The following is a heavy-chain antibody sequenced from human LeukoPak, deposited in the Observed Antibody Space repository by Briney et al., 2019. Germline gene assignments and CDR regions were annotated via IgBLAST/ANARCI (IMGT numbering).Heavy chain of an antibody. D-gene: IGHD3-22*01. CDR2: IRNKANTYAT. J-gene: IGHJ4*02. CDR3: TRRSSDDSSGYYI. CDR1: GFIFSGSA. V-gene: IGHV3-73*01. Sequence: GGSLKLSCAASGFIFSGSAMHWVRQASGKGLEWVGRIRNKANTYATAYSTSVKGRFTISRDDSKNTAYLQMNNLKTEDTAVYYCTRRSSDDSSGYYIWGQGTLVTVSS.